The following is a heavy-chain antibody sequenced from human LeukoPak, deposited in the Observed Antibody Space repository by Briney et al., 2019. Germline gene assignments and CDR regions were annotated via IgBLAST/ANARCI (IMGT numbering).Heavy chain of an antibody. Sequence: SETLSLTCTVSGGSISSSSYYWGWIRQPPGKGLEWIGSIYYSGGTYYNPSLKSRVTISVDTSKNQFSLKLSSVTAADTAVYYCARRPYYDFWSGYRFDPWGQGTLVTVSS. CDR3: ARRPYYDFWSGYRFDP. J-gene: IGHJ5*02. CDR2: IYYSGGT. V-gene: IGHV4-39*01. D-gene: IGHD3-3*01. CDR1: GGSISSSSYY.